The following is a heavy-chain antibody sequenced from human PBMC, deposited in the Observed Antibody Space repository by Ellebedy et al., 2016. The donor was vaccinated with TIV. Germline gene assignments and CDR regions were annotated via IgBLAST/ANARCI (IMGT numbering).Heavy chain of an antibody. D-gene: IGHD5-24*01. V-gene: IGHV5-51*01. J-gene: IGHJ4*02. CDR3: ARSRDGYNLFDY. Sequence: GESLKISCTGSAYSFTNYWIGWVRQMPGKGLEWMGLIYPGDSDTRYSPSFQGQVTISADKSITTASLQWSSLKASDTAMYYCARSRDGYNLFDYWGQGTLVTVSS. CDR2: IYPGDSDT. CDR1: AYSFTNYW.